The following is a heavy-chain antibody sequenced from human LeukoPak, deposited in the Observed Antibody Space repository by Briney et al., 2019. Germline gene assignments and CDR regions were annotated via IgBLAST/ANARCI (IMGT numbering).Heavy chain of an antibody. D-gene: IGHD3-10*01. CDR1: GFSFTNAW. Sequence: PGGSLRLSCEASGFSFTNAWMTWVRQAPGKGLECVARIKSNNDGGTTDGAASVKGRFTISRDDSTSMVYLQMNSLRAEDTAVYYCARGSGGGDYWGQGTLVTVSS. V-gene: IGHV3-15*01. J-gene: IGHJ4*02. CDR2: IKSNNDGGTT. CDR3: ARGSGGGDY.